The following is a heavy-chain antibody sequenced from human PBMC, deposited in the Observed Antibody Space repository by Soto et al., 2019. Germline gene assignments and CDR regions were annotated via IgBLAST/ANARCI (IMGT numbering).Heavy chain of an antibody. CDR2: IYSSGST. D-gene: IGHD5-12*01. CDR1: AGPTSSGGYY. V-gene: IGHV4-31*03. J-gene: IGHJ3*02. CDR3: ARFPQRGYSGYDLLYDAFDI. Sequence: SVTLSLTCTVSAGPTSSGGYYWSWIRQHPGKRRAWIGSIYSSGSTYYNPSLKSRVTISVDTSKNQFSLRLSSVTAADTAVYYCARFPQRGYSGYDLLYDAFDIWGQGTMVTVSS.